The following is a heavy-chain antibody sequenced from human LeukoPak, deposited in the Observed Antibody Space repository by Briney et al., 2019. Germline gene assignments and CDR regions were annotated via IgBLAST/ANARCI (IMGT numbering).Heavy chain of an antibody. CDR2: VYHREST. CDR1: GESITTNYW. CDR3: ARAHPNYYDSSGYYIFDY. Sequence: SETLSLTCAVSGESITTNYWWSWVRLPPGKGLEWIGEVYHRESTQYNPSLKSRVTISVDTSKNQFSLKLSSVTAADTAVYYCARAHPNYYDSSGYYIFDYWGQGTLVTVSS. D-gene: IGHD3-22*01. J-gene: IGHJ4*02. V-gene: IGHV4-4*02.